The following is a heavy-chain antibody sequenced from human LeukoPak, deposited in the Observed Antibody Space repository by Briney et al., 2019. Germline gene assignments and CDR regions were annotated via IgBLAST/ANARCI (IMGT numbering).Heavy chain of an antibody. D-gene: IGHD5-18*01. V-gene: IGHV7-4-1*02. CDR3: ARDQSVQLWLIQQSNWFDP. CDR2: INTNTGNP. J-gene: IGHJ5*02. CDR1: GYTFTSYA. Sequence: GASVKVPCKASGYTFTSYAMNWVRQAPGQGLEWMGWINTNTGNPTYVQGFTGRFVFSLDTSVSTAYLQISSLKAEDTAVYYCARDQSVQLWLIQQSNWFDPWGQGTLVTVSS.